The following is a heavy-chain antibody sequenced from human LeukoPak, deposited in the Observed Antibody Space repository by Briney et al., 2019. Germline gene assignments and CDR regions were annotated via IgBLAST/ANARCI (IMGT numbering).Heavy chain of an antibody. CDR3: ARVTLGFGRYFDL. CDR1: GFTFHNYA. CDR2: ISVDGSAT. D-gene: IGHD3-10*01. V-gene: IGHV3-30*14. J-gene: IGHJ2*01. Sequence: PGGSLRLSCAASGFTFHNYAMNWLRQTPDRGLFWVAAISVDGSATNYADSVKGRFTISRDNSKNTLNLQMNSLRAEDTAVYYCARVTLGFGRYFDLWGRGTLVTVSS.